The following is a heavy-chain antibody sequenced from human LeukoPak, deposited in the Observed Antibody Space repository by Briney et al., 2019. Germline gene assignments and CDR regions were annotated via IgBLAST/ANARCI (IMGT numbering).Heavy chain of an antibody. D-gene: IGHD5-18*01. Sequence: SETLSLTCTVSGGSISSSSYYWGWIRQPPGKGLEGIGFIHYTGSTYYNPSLKSRVTISVDTSKNQFSLKLSSVTAADTAVYYCARLIEDTAMVRYNWFDPWGQGTLVTVSS. J-gene: IGHJ5*02. CDR1: GGSISSSSYY. CDR2: IHYTGST. V-gene: IGHV4-39*01. CDR3: ARLIEDTAMVRYNWFDP.